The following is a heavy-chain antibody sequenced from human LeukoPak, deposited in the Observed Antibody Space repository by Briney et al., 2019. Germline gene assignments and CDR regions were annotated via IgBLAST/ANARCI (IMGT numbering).Heavy chain of an antibody. D-gene: IGHD1-26*01. CDR3: ARVGGTNYYYYGMDV. CDR2: INHSGST. J-gene: IGHJ6*02. Sequence: TSETLSLTCAVYGGSFSGYYWSWIRQPPGKGLEWIGEINHSGSTNYNPSLKSRVTISVDTSKNQFSLKVSSVTAADTAVYYCARVGGTNYYYYGMDVWGQGTTVTVSS. V-gene: IGHV4-34*01. CDR1: GGSFSGYY.